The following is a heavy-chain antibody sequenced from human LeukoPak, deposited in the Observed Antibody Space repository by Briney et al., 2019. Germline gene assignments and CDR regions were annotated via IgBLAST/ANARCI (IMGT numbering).Heavy chain of an antibody. CDR1: GYTFTSYY. CDR2: INPSGGST. Sequence: GASVKVSCKASGYTFTSYYLHWVRQAPGQVLEWMGIINPSGGSTSYAQKFQGRVTMTRDTSTSTVYMELSSLRSEDTAVYYCARQYCSSTSCQGDHFDYWGQGTLVTVS. V-gene: IGHV1-46*01. D-gene: IGHD2-2*01. J-gene: IGHJ4*02. CDR3: ARQYCSSTSCQGDHFDY.